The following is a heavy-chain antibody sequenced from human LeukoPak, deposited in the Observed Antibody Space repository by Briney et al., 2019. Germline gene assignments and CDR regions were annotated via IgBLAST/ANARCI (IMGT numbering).Heavy chain of an antibody. CDR3: AKKGGLGRIPAAGDY. J-gene: IGHJ4*02. CDR1: GFTFSTYG. D-gene: IGHD3-10*01. Sequence: SGGSLRLSCAASGFTFSTYGMSWVRQAPGKGLEWVSAISNSGGYTYYADSVKGRFTISRDNSKNTLYLQMNSLRAEDTAVYYCAKKGGLGRIPAAGDYWGQGTLVTVSS. CDR2: ISNSGGYT. V-gene: IGHV3-23*01.